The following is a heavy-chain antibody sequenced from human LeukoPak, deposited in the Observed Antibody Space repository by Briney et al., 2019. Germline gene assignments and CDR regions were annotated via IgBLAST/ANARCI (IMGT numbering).Heavy chain of an antibody. CDR2: VHYSGST. D-gene: IGHD5-12*01. V-gene: IGHV4-59*01. CDR3: ARWGHFETSGYFVVDY. CDR1: DGSISSYY. J-gene: IGHJ4*02. Sequence: SETLSLTCSISDGSISSYYWNWIRQSPGKGLEWIGHVHYSGSTHYNPSLQGRVSISIDTSKNHFSLKLRSVTAVDTAVYFCARWGHFETSGYFVVDYWGQGALVTVSS.